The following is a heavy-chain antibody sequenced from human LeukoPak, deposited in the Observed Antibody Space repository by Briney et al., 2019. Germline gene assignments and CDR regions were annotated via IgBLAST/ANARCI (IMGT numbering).Heavy chain of an antibody. CDR2: ISWNSGSI. CDR1: GFTFDDYA. J-gene: IGHJ6*03. V-gene: IGHV3-9*01. CDR3: AKDGGSSRAGYHYYYYMDV. Sequence: GGSLRLSCAASGFTFDDYAMHWVRQAPGKGLEWVSVISWNSGSIGYADSVKGRFTISRDNAKNSLYLQMNSLRAEDTALYYCAKDGGSSRAGYHYYYYMDVWGKGTTVTVSS. D-gene: IGHD2-15*01.